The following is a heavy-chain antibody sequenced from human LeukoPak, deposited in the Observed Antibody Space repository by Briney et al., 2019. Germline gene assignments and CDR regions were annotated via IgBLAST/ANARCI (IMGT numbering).Heavy chain of an antibody. CDR2: MYTSGST. CDR1: GGSISSGSYY. J-gene: IGHJ2*01. Sequence: SETLSLTCTVSGGSISSGSYYWSWIRQPAGQGLEYIGRMYTSGSTNYNPSLKSRVTISVDTSKNQFSVKVWSVSAADTAVCFCARGYDGSAYYYRNWYFDLWGRGTLVTVSS. CDR3: ARGYDGSAYYYRNWYFDL. V-gene: IGHV4-61*02. D-gene: IGHD3-22*01.